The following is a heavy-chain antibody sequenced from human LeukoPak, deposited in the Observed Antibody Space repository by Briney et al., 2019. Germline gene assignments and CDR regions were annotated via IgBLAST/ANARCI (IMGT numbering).Heavy chain of an antibody. Sequence: GGSLRLSCAASGFTFDDYAMNWVRQAPGKGLEWVSSISSRSTYIYSADSVKGRLTISRDNAKNSLYLQMNSLRAEDTAVYYCASSGNFVRFDYWGQGTLVTVSS. J-gene: IGHJ4*02. CDR1: GFTFDDYA. V-gene: IGHV3-21*01. CDR3: ASSGNFVRFDY. D-gene: IGHD1-26*01. CDR2: ISSRSTYI.